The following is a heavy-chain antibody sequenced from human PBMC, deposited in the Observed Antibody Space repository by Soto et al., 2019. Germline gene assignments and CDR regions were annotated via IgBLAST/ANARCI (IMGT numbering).Heavy chain of an antibody. CDR3: ARRGGGNYGDYYWFAP. CDR1: RDTFNNYD. J-gene: IGHJ5*02. D-gene: IGHD4-17*01. Sequence: QVLLVQSGAEVKKPGSTVRVSCKASRDTFNNYDITWVRQAPGQGFEWMGRIIPMVGTTNYAQQFQGRVTIPAEKSPTPAYMELSSLTSEDTAVYYCARRGGGNYGDYYWFAPWGQGTLVTVSS. V-gene: IGHV1-69*08. CDR2: IIPMVGTT.